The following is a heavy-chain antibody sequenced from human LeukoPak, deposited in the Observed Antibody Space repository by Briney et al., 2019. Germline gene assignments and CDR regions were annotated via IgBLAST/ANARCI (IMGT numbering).Heavy chain of an antibody. Sequence: ASVKVSCKASGYTFTGYSISWVRQAPGQGLEWMGWISAYNGNTNYAQKLQGRVTMTTDTSTSTAYMELRSLTSDDTAVYYCARVGAYCTSTSCLDYWGQGTLVTVSS. V-gene: IGHV1-18*01. CDR3: ARVGAYCTSTSCLDY. CDR2: ISAYNGNT. CDR1: GYTFTGYS. J-gene: IGHJ4*02. D-gene: IGHD2-2*01.